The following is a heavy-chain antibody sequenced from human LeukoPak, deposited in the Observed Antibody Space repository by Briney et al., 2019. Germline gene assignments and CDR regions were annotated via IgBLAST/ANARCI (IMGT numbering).Heavy chain of an antibody. CDR1: GFTFSSYW. CDR3: ARGRCSGGSCYSDYYYGMDV. J-gene: IGHJ6*02. Sequence: QSGGSLRLSCAASGFTFSSYWMSWVRQAPGKGLEWVAVISYDGSNKYYADSVKGRFTISRDNSKNTLYLQMNSLRAEDTAVYYCARGRCSGGSCYSDYYYGMDVWGQGTTVTVSS. D-gene: IGHD2-15*01. V-gene: IGHV3-30-3*01. CDR2: ISYDGSNK.